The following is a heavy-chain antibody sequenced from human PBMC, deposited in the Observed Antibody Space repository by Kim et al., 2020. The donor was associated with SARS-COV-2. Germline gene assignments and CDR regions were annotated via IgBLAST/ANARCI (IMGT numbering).Heavy chain of an antibody. V-gene: IGHV3-33*05. J-gene: IGHJ4*02. CDR3: ARDSSYGSGSYFNFDY. D-gene: IGHD3-10*01. CDR1: RFAFSNYG. CDR2: ISYEGSKK. Sequence: GGSLRLSCAASRFAFSNYGMHWVRQAPGKALEWVAVISYEGSKKYYADSVKGRFTISRDNSKNTLYLQMNSLRAEDTAVYYCARDSSYGSGSYFNFDYWGQGTLVTASS.